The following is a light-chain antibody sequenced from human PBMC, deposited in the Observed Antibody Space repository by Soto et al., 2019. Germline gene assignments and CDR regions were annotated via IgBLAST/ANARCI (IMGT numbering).Light chain of an antibody. Sequence: DIQMTQSPSSLSASVGDRVTITCRASQSISIYLNWYQQKAGKAPKLLIYAASSLQSGVPSRFSGSGSGTEFTLTISSLQPEDFATYYCQQLKNYPITFGQGTRLEIK. CDR2: AAS. J-gene: IGKJ5*01. CDR3: QQLKNYPIT. CDR1: QSISIY. V-gene: IGKV1-39*01.